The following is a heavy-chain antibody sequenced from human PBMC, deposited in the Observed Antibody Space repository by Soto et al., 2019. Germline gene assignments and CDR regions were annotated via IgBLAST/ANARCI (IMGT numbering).Heavy chain of an antibody. Sequence: SETLSLTCTVSGGSISSSSYYWGWIRQPPGKGLEWIGSIYYSGSTYYNPSLKSRVTISVDTSKNQFSLKLSSVTAADTAVYYCARHSTVTQYFQHWGQGTLVTVSS. V-gene: IGHV4-39*01. D-gene: IGHD4-17*01. CDR3: ARHSTVTQYFQH. CDR1: GGSISSSSYY. CDR2: IYYSGST. J-gene: IGHJ1*01.